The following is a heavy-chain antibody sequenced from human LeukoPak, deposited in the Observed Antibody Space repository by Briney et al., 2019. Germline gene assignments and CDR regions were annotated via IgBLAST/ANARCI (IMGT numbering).Heavy chain of an antibody. D-gene: IGHD1-26*01. CDR2: ITDSGDGT. CDR3: AKDSPVATR. CDR1: GFSFSDYG. Sequence: PGESLRLSCTASGFSFSDYGMHWVRQAPGRGLEWVSSITDSGDGTYYADSVKGRFTISRDDSKNTLYLQMNSLRVEDTAVYYCAKDSPVATRWGQGTLVTVSS. J-gene: IGHJ4*02. V-gene: IGHV3-23*01.